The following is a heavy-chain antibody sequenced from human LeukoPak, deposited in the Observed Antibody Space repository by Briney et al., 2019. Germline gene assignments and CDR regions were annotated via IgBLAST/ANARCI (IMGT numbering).Heavy chain of an antibody. CDR2: IYDTGAT. CDR1: GGSISGYY. J-gene: IGHJ5*02. D-gene: IGHD6-13*01. CDR3: ARLPLIAATRGGFDP. Sequence: SEALSLTCTVSGGSISGYYWSWIRQPPGKRLEWIGYIYDTGATNYNPSLKSRFTISIDTSKNQFSLNLSSVTAADTAVYYCARLPLIAATRGGFDPWGQGTLVTVSS. V-gene: IGHV4-59*08.